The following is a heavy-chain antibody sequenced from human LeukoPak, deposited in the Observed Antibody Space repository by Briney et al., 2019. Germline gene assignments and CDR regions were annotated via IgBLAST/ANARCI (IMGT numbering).Heavy chain of an antibody. CDR1: GGSTTRNY. J-gene: IGHJ4*02. V-gene: IGHV4-59*01. D-gene: IGHD6-19*01. CDR3: ATSQGYNSGWFLGS. CDR2: IYEYGST. Sequence: SETLSLTCTVSGGSTTRNYWSWIRQPPGKGLEWIGYIYEYGSTNYNPSLESRVAMSVDASKSQFSLKLSSVTAADTAVYYYATSQGYNSGWFLGSWGQGTLVTVSS.